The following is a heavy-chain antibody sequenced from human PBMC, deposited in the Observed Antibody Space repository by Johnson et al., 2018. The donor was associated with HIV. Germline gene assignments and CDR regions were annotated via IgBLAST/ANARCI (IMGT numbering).Heavy chain of an antibody. CDR2: ISWNSGSI. CDR1: GFTFNNAW. D-gene: IGHD1-14*01. CDR3: ARGFHRGGAFDI. Sequence: VQLVESGGGLVEPGGSLRLSCAASGFTFNNAWMSWVRQAPGKGLEWVSGISWNSGSIAYADSVKGRFTISRDNSKNTLYLQMNSLRAEDTAVYYCARGFHRGGAFDIWGQGTMVTVSS. J-gene: IGHJ3*02. V-gene: IGHV3-9*01.